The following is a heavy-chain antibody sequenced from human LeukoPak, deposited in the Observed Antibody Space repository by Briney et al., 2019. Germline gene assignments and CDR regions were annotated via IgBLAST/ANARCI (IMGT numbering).Heavy chain of an antibody. V-gene: IGHV1-2*02. CDR3: ARGGLGGAFDI. CDR2: INSADT. CDR1: GYALTDYF. Sequence: ASVKVSCTASGYALTDYFIHWVRQAPGQRLEWMGWINSADTDYVQKFQGRVTMTRDTSISTAYMDLSRLGSDDTAVYYCARGGLGGAFDIWGQGTMVTVSS. J-gene: IGHJ3*02.